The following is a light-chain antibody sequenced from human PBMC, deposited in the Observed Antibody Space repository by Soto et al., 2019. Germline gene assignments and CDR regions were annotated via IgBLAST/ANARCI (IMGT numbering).Light chain of an antibody. V-gene: IGKV3-15*01. CDR2: GAS. Sequence: EIVMTQSPATLSVSPGERATLSCRASQSVSSNLAGYQQKPGQAPRLLIYGASTRATGIPARFSGSGSGTEFTLTISSLRSEDFAVYYCQQYNNWGTFGQGTKVEIK. CDR3: QQYNNWGT. J-gene: IGKJ1*01. CDR1: QSVSSN.